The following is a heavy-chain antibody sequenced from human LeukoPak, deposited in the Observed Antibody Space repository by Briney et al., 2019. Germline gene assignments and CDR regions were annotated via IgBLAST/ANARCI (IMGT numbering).Heavy chain of an antibody. CDR3: ARTNLFTLRQFDY. CDR2: IIPIFGTA. D-gene: IGHD3-16*01. CDR1: GGTFSSYA. Sequence: SVKVSCKASGGTFSSYAISWVRQAPGQGLEWMGGIIPIFGTANYAQKFQGRVTITTDESTSTAYMELSSLRSEDTAVYYCARTNLFTLRQFDYWGQGTLVTVSS. V-gene: IGHV1-69*05. J-gene: IGHJ4*02.